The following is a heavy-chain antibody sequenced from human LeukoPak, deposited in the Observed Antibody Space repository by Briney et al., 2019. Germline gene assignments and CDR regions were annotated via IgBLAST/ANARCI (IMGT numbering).Heavy chain of an antibody. CDR3: ARRSEFDNTHYHYFDY. J-gene: IGHJ4*02. Sequence: SETLSPTCTVSGGSIDSRSYYWDWIRQAPGKGLEWIGTIYHSGSTEYNPSLKSRVAIFVDTSKNQYSLILLSVAAADTAVYYCARRSEFDNTHYHYFDYWGQGALVTVSS. CDR1: GGSIDSRSYY. CDR2: IYHSGST. D-gene: IGHD2-15*01. V-gene: IGHV4-39*01.